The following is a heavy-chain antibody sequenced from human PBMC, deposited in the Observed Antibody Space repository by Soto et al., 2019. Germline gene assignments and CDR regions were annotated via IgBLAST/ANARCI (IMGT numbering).Heavy chain of an antibody. CDR2: INPNSGGT. J-gene: IGHJ6*02. CDR1: GYTFTGYY. CDR3: ARYPGGYDFWSGYYNPPTGMDV. Sequence: SGYTFTGYYMHWVRQAPGQGLEWMGWINPNSGGTNYAQKFQGWVTMTRDTSISTAYMELSRLRSDDTAVYYCARYPGGYDFWSGYYNPPTGMDVWGQGTTVTVSS. V-gene: IGHV1-2*04. D-gene: IGHD3-3*01.